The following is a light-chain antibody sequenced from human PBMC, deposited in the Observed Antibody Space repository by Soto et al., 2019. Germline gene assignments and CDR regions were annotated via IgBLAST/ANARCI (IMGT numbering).Light chain of an antibody. CDR2: DAS. CDR1: QSVSSY. Sequence: EIVLTQSPATPSLSPGERATLSCRASQSVSSYLAWYQQKPGQAPRLLIYDASNRATGIPARFSGSGSGTDFTLTISSLEPEDFAVYYCQKRSNWPPYTFGQGTKLEIK. V-gene: IGKV3-11*01. CDR3: QKRSNWPPYT. J-gene: IGKJ2*01.